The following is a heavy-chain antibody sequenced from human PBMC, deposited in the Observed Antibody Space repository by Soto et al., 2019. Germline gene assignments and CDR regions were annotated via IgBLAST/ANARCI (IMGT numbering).Heavy chain of an antibody. Sequence: EVRLVESGGGLVQTGGSLRLSCAASGVTVGNNYMIWVRQAPGKGLEWVSVTYSGGDKSYAEYVKGRFTISRDSTKNTVYLQMDSLRAEDTAVYFCARNVPVTALGYWGQGSLVTVSS. V-gene: IGHV3-66*01. J-gene: IGHJ4*02. CDR3: ARNVPVTALGY. CDR1: GVTVGNNY. D-gene: IGHD4-17*01. CDR2: TYSGGDK.